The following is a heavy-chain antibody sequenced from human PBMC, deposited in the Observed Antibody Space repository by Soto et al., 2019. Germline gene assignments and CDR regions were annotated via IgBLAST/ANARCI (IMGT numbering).Heavy chain of an antibody. CDR2: ISTSSSNI. J-gene: IGHJ4*02. CDR3: VKGEFDYDSSAYYPFDS. Sequence: PGGSLRLSCAASGFTFSSYSMNWVRQAPGKGLEWVSYISTSSSNIYYADSVKGRFTISRDNSRNTQYLQMSSLRADDTAVYYCVKGEFDYDSSAYYPFDSWGQGTLVTVSS. CDR1: GFTFSSYS. V-gene: IGHV3-48*01. D-gene: IGHD3-22*01.